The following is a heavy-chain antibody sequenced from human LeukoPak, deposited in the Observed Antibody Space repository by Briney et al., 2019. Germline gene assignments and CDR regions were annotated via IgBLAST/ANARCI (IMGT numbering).Heavy chain of an antibody. J-gene: IGHJ4*02. CDR1: GSTLSHYY. V-gene: IGHV3-11*01. CDR3: ARQGSEIDY. Sequence: GGSLTLSCAASGSTLSHYYMTWIRQAPGKGLEWLSFISSSGDTIYYADSVKGRFTVSRDNAENSLYLQMNSLRAEDTAMYYCARQGSEIDYWGQGTLVTVSS. CDR2: ISSSGDTI.